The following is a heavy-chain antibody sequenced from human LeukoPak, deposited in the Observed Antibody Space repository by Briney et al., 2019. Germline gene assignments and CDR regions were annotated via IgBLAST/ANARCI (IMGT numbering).Heavy chain of an antibody. CDR3: ARNDRGPGD. V-gene: IGHV4-30-2*01. D-gene: IGHD3-9*01. CDR1: GGSISSGGYY. J-gene: IGHJ4*02. Sequence: SETLSLTCTVSGGSISSGGYYWSWIRQPPGKGLEWIGYIYHSGSTYYNPSLKSRVTISVDRSKNQFSLKLSSVTAADTAVYYCARNDRGPGDWGQGTLVTVSS. CDR2: IYHSGST.